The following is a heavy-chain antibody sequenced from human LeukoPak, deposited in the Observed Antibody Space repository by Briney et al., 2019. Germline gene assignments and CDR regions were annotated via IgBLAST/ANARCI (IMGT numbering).Heavy chain of an antibody. CDR1: GFTFSSYA. CDR2: ISYDGSNK. CDR3: AKDLNVLEWLPFDY. V-gene: IGHV3-30-3*01. J-gene: IGHJ4*02. D-gene: IGHD3-3*01. Sequence: GGSLRLSCAASGFTFSSYAMHWVRQAPGKGLEWVAVISYDGSNKYYADSVKGRFTISRDNSKNTLYLQMNSLRAEDTAVYYCAKDLNVLEWLPFDYWGQGTLVTVSS.